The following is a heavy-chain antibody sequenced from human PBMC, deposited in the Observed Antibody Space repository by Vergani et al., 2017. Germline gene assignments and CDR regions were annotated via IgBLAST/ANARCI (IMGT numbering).Heavy chain of an antibody. Sequence: QVQLVQSGAEVKKPGASVKVSCKASGYTFTGYYMHWVRQAPGQGLEWMGWINPNSVGTNYAQKFQGRVTMTRDTSISTAYMELSRLRSDDTAVYYCASSYGDYLLDYWGQGTLVTVSS. V-gene: IGHV1-2*02. CDR2: INPNSVGT. D-gene: IGHD4-17*01. CDR1: GYTFTGYY. CDR3: ASSYGDYLLDY. J-gene: IGHJ4*02.